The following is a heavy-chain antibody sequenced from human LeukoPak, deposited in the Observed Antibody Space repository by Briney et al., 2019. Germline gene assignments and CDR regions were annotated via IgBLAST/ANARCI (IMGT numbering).Heavy chain of an antibody. CDR2: ISWNSGSI. CDR1: GFTFDDYA. CDR3: VKTKTPYSSGWFDAFEL. J-gene: IGHJ3*01. Sequence: GRSLRLSCAASGFTFDDYAMHWVRQAPGKGLEWVSGISWNSGSIDYADSVKGRFTISRDNAKNSLYLQMNSLRAEDTALYYCVKTKTPYSSGWFDAFELWGQGTMVTVSS. D-gene: IGHD6-19*01. V-gene: IGHV3-9*01.